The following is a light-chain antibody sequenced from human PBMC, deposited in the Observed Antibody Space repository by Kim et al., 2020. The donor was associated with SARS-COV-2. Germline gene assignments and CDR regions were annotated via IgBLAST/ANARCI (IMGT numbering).Light chain of an antibody. V-gene: IGKV1-39*01. CDR2: AAS. CDR1: QSIGKR. Sequence: SVGDVVTIACRASQSIGKRLNWYQQRPGKAPKPLIYAASTLQSGVPSRFSGTGSGTDFALTISSLQPEDFATYYCQQSYTTPWLSFGGGTKVDIK. J-gene: IGKJ4*01. CDR3: QQSYTTPWLS.